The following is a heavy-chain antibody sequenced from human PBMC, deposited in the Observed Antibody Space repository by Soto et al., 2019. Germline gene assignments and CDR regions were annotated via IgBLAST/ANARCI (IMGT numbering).Heavy chain of an antibody. CDR3: ARNIVVVVAALSEFDY. CDR2: IYYSGST. J-gene: IGHJ4*02. V-gene: IGHV4-39*01. Sequence: PSETLSLTCTVSGGSISSSSYYWGWIRQPPGKGLEWIGSIYYSGSTYYNPSLKSRVTISEDTSKNQFSLKLSSVTAADTAVYYCARNIVVVVAALSEFDYWGQGTLVTVSS. CDR1: GGSISSSSYY. D-gene: IGHD2-15*01.